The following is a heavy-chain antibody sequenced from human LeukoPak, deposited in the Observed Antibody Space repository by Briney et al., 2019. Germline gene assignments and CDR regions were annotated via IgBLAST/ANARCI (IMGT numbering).Heavy chain of an antibody. Sequence: SETLSLTCTVSGGSISSYYWSWIRQPPGKGLEWIGYIYYSGSTNYNPSLKSRVTISVDTSKNQFSLKLSSVTAADTAVYYCARGTNRYYDSSGYYLRAFDIWGQGTMVTVSS. V-gene: IGHV4-59*01. CDR2: IYYSGST. CDR3: ARGTNRYYDSSGYYLRAFDI. CDR1: GGSISSYY. D-gene: IGHD3-22*01. J-gene: IGHJ3*02.